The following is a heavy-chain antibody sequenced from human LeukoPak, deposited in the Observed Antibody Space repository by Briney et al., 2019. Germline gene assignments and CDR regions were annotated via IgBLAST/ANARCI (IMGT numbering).Heavy chain of an antibody. J-gene: IGHJ5*02. CDR3: ARDRRVAAATRERANWFDP. CDR1: GGTFSSYA. V-gene: IGHV1-69*13. D-gene: IGHD2-15*01. Sequence: SVKVSCKASGGTFSSYAISWVRQAPGQGLEWMGGIIPIFGTANYAQKFQGRVTITADESTSTAYMELSSLRSEDTAVYYCARDRRVAAATRERANWFDPWGQGTLVTVSS. CDR2: IIPIFGTA.